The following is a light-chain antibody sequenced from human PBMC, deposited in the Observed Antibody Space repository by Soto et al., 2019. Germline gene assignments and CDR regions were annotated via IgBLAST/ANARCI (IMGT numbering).Light chain of an antibody. CDR3: CSYAGSNTYVL. J-gene: IGLJ2*01. V-gene: IGLV2-23*01. CDR2: EAN. Sequence: QSALTQPASVSGSPGPSITISCTGTSSDVGNYNLVSWYQQHPGRAPKLIIYEANERPSGVSDRFSGSKSGITASLTISGLQPEDEADYYCCSYAGSNTYVLFGGGTKVTVL. CDR1: SSDVGNYNL.